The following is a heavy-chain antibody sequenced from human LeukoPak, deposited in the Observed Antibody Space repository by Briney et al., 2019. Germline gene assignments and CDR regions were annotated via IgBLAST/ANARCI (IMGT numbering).Heavy chain of an antibody. V-gene: IGHV4-39*01. D-gene: IGHD5-24*01. CDR2: MYYSGST. CDR1: GGSISNSSYY. Sequence: SGTLSLTCTVSGGSISNSSYYWGWIRQPPGKGLEWIGSMYYSGSTYYNPSLKSRATISVDTSKNQFSLKLRSVTAADTAVYYCARHGRMGTINPSYWGQGTLVTVSA. CDR3: ARHGRMGTINPSY. J-gene: IGHJ4*02.